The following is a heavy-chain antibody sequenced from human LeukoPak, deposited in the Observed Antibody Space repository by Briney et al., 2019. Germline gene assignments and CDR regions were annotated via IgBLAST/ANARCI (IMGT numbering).Heavy chain of an antibody. CDR2: IYHSGST. V-gene: IGHV4-38-2*02. Sequence: SETLSLTCTVSGGSISSYYWGWIRQPPGKGLEWIGSIYHSGSTYYNPSLKSRVTISVDTSKNQFSLKLSSVTAADTAVYYCARIPQYSGSYESETYYFDYWGQGTLVTVSS. CDR1: GGSISSYY. D-gene: IGHD1-26*01. CDR3: ARIPQYSGSYESETYYFDY. J-gene: IGHJ4*02.